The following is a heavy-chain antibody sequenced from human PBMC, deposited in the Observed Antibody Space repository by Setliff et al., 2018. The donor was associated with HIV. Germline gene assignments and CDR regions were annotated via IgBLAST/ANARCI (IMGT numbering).Heavy chain of an antibody. CDR3: ARADGSGTYSLYYYYGMDV. V-gene: IGHV4-38-2*01. J-gene: IGHJ6*02. Sequence: PSENLSLTCAVSGYSISSGYYWGWIRQPPGKGLEWIGNIYHSGSTYYNPSLKRRVAISVDTSKNQFSLKLTSVTAADTAVYFCARADGSGTYSLYYYYGMDVWGQGTTVTVSS. CDR2: IYHSGST. D-gene: IGHD3-10*01. CDR1: GYSISSGYY.